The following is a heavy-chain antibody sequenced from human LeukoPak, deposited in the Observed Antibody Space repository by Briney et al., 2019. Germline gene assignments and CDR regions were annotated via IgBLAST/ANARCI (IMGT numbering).Heavy chain of an antibody. J-gene: IGHJ4*02. CDR1: GGTFSSYT. Sequence: SVKVSCKASGGTFSSYTISWVRQAPGRGLEWMGRIIPILGIANYAQKFQGRVTITADKSTSTAYMELSSLRSEDTAVYYCARGYSSGWYIDYWGQGTLVTVSS. CDR3: ARGYSSGWYIDY. D-gene: IGHD6-19*01. V-gene: IGHV1-69*02. CDR2: IIPILGIA.